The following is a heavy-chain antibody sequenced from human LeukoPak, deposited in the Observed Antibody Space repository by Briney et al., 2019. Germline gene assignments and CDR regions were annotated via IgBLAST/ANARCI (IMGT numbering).Heavy chain of an antibody. D-gene: IGHD3-10*01. Sequence: SETLSLTCAVYGGSFSGYYWSWIRQPPGKGLEWIGEINHSGSTNYNPSLKSRVTISVDPSKNKFSLKQTSVTAADTAVYSCAKSNGYGLVDIWGQGTMVTVSS. CDR2: INHSGST. J-gene: IGHJ3*02. V-gene: IGHV4-34*01. CDR1: GGSFSGYY. CDR3: AKSNGYGLVDI.